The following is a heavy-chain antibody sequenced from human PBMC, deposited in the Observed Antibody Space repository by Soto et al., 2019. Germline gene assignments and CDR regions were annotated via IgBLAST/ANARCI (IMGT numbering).Heavy chain of an antibody. CDR3: ARGPRGYDRSGYYYFDY. V-gene: IGHV3-30-3*01. CDR1: GFTFSSYA. CDR2: ISYDGSNK. D-gene: IGHD3-22*01. J-gene: IGHJ4*02. Sequence: QVQLVESGGGVVQPGRSLRLSCAASGFTFSSYAMHWVRQAPGKGLEWVAVISYDGSNKYYADSVKGRFTISRDNSKNTLYLQMNSLRAEDTAVYYCARGPRGYDRSGYYYFDYWGQGTLVTVSS.